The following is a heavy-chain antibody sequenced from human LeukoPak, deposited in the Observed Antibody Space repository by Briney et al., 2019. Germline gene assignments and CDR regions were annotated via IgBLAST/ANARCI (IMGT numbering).Heavy chain of an antibody. J-gene: IGHJ4*02. D-gene: IGHD6-13*01. Sequence: GGSLRLSCAVSGVTLSSYAMSWVRQAPGKGLEWVSAISGSGGSTYYADSVKGRFTISRDNSKNTLYLQMNSLRAEDTAVYYCATGTAAGDFDYWGQGTLVTVSS. V-gene: IGHV3-23*01. CDR3: ATGTAAGDFDY. CDR1: GVTLSSYA. CDR2: ISGSGGST.